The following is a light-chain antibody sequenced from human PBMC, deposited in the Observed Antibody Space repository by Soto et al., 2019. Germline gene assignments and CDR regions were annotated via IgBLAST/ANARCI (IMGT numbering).Light chain of an antibody. CDR1: QSVSSY. Sequence: EIVLTQSPATLSLSPGERATLSCRASQSVSSYLAWYQQKPGQTPRLLIYDASNRATGIPARFSGSGSGTDFTLTISRLDPEDFAVYYCQQRSNWPRTLGQGTKLEIK. CDR3: QQRSNWPRT. J-gene: IGKJ2*02. V-gene: IGKV3-11*01. CDR2: DAS.